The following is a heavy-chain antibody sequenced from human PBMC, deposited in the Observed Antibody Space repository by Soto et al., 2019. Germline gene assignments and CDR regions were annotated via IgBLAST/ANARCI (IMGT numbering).Heavy chain of an antibody. J-gene: IGHJ4*02. Sequence: QVQLQQWGAGLLKPSETLSLTCAVYGGSFSGYYWSWIRQPPGKGLEWIGEINHSGSTNYNPPLKSRVTISVDTSKNQFSLKLSSVTAADTAVYYCARARLYDFWSGYYFDYWGQGTLVTVSS. V-gene: IGHV4-34*01. D-gene: IGHD3-3*01. CDR1: GGSFSGYY. CDR2: INHSGST. CDR3: ARARLYDFWSGYYFDY.